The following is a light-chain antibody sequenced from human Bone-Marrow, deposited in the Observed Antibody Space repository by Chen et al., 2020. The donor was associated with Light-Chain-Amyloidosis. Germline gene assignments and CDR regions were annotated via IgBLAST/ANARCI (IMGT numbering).Light chain of an antibody. Sequence: QSALTQPASVSGSPGQSITISCTGTISDVGGDNHVSWYQQHPAKAPKLMIYEVTNRPSWVPDRFSGSKSDNTASLTISGLQTEDEADYFCSSCTITNTLVFGSGTRVTVL. J-gene: IGLJ1*01. CDR2: EVT. CDR1: ISDVGGDNH. CDR3: SSCTITNTLV. V-gene: IGLV2-14*01.